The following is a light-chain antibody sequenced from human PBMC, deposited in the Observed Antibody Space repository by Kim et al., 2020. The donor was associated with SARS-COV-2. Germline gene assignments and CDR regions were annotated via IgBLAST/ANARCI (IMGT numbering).Light chain of an antibody. CDR3: QQYNNWPYT. Sequence: SVSPGERATRSCRASQSVGSNLAWYQQLPGQAPRLLMYATSTRATGISARLSGSGSETEFTLTVSSLQSEDFAVYYCQQYNNWPYTFGQGTKLEI. CDR1: QSVGSN. CDR2: ATS. V-gene: IGKV3-15*01. J-gene: IGKJ2*01.